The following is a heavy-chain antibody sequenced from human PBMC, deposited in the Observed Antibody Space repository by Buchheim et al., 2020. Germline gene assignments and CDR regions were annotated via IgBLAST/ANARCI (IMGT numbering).Heavy chain of an antibody. CDR1: RFTFGSYA. Sequence: QVHLVESGGGVVQPGTSLRLSCTASRFTFGSYAMHWVRQAPGKGLEWVAVISYDGSNKYNADSVKGRFSISSENSKNTLYLQMNSLRAEDSAVYYCARGIAAAGKGPFDYWGQGTL. J-gene: IGHJ4*02. V-gene: IGHV3-30-3*01. CDR3: ARGIAAAGKGPFDY. D-gene: IGHD6-13*01. CDR2: ISYDGSNK.